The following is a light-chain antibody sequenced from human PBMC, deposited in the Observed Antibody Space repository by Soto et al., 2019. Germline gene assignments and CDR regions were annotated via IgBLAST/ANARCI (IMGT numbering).Light chain of an antibody. CDR1: NIGSKN. CDR3: QVWDSSTVV. J-gene: IGLJ2*01. V-gene: IGLV3-9*01. Sequence: SYELTQPLSVSVALGQTARITCGGNNIGSKNVHWYQQKPGQAPVLVIYRDNNRPSGLPERFSGSNSGNTATLTISRAQAGDEAGYYCQVWDSSTVVFGGGTKLTVL. CDR2: RDN.